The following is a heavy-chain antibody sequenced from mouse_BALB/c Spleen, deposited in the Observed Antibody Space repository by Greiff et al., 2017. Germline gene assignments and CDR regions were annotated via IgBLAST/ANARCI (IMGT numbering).Heavy chain of an antibody. V-gene: IGHV7-3*02. CDR1: GFTFTDYY. CDR2: IRNKANGYTT. Sequence: EVKVVESGGGLVQPGGSLRLSCATSGFTFTDYYMSWVRQPPGKALEWLGFIRNKANGYTTEYSASVKGRFTISRDNSQSILYLQMNTLRAEDSATYYCTRASYYGNPAWFAYWGQGTLVTVSA. D-gene: IGHD2-10*01. CDR3: TRASYYGNPAWFAY. J-gene: IGHJ3*01.